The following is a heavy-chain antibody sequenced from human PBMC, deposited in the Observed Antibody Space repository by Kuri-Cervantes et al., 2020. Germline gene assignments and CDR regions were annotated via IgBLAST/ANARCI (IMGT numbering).Heavy chain of an antibody. CDR1: GDSISRSSYH. Sequence: SETLSLTCIASGDSISRSSYHWAWIRQPPGKGLEWIGNVYYSGSTYYNPSLKSRVTISVDMSKNQFSLKLTSVTAADTAVYYCARAAGTGYYDYWGQGTLDTVSS. CDR3: ARAAGTGYYDY. CDR2: VYYSGST. J-gene: IGHJ4*02. V-gene: IGHV4-39*07. D-gene: IGHD3-9*01.